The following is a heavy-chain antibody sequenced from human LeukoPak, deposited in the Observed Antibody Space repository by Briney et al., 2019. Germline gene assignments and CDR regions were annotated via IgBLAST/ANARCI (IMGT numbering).Heavy chain of an antibody. CDR3: AKILYIGTYPFDH. CDR1: GFTFNTYS. D-gene: IGHD1-26*01. CDR2: ISTTGTYI. V-gene: IGHV3-21*01. Sequence: GGSLRLSCAASGFTFNTYSMTWVRQAPGKGLEWVSFISTTGTYIYYADSVKGRFTISRDNTNNSLYLQMNSMRVDDTAVYYCAKILYIGTYPFDHWGQGALVTVSS. J-gene: IGHJ4*02.